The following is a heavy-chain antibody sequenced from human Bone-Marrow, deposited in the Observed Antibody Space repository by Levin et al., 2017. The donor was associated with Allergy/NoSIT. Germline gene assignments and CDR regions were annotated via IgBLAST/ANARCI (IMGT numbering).Heavy chain of an antibody. J-gene: IGHJ6*03. CDR1: GGSISGRSYY. Sequence: SETLSLTCTVSGGSISGRSYYWGWIRQPPGKGLEWIGSIYYSGSTYYNPSLKSRVTISVDTSKNQFSLKLSSVTAADTAVYYCVRQTWDYYGAGGDYYYMDVWGKGTTVTVSS. V-gene: IGHV4-39*01. D-gene: IGHD3-10*01. CDR2: IYYSGST. CDR3: VRQTWDYYGAGGDYYYMDV.